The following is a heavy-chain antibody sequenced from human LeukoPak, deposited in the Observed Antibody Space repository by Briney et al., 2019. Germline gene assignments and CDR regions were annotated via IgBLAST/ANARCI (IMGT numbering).Heavy chain of an antibody. CDR2: IRYDGSNK. Sequence: GGSLRLSCAASGFTFSSYGMHWVRQAPGKGPEWVAIIRYDGSNKYYADSVKGRFTISRDNSKNTLYLQMNSLRAEDTAVYYCARDVSRISDYWGQGTLVTVSS. D-gene: IGHD2-15*01. CDR3: ARDVSRISDY. J-gene: IGHJ4*02. CDR1: GFTFSSYG. V-gene: IGHV3-30*02.